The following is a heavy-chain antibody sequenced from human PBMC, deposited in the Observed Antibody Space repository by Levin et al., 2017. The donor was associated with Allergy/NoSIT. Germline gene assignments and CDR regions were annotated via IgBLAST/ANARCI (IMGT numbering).Heavy chain of an antibody. V-gene: IGHV4-34*01. CDR2: INHSGST. CDR1: GGSFRGYY. Sequence: SQTLSLTCAVYGGSFRGYYWSWIRQPPGKGLAWIGEINHSGSTNYNPSLKSRVTISVDTSKNQFSLKLNSVTAADTAVYYCARLRSRQQLPPRGYFDLWGRGTLVTVSS. CDR3: ARLRSRQQLPPRGYFDL. J-gene: IGHJ2*01. D-gene: IGHD6-13*01.